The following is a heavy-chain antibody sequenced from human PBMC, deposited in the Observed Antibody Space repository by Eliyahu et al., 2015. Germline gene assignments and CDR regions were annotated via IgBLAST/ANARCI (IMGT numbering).Heavy chain of an antibody. CDR3: AKEWFGTAEH. D-gene: IGHD3-16*01. CDR2: ITKDGRTK. J-gene: IGHJ1*01. CDR1: GXSFRDCY. V-gene: IGHV3-11*01. Sequence: QVQLVESGXGLVKPGGSVXXPXXASGXSFRDCYMAWIRQAPGKGLEWVSYITKDGRTKYYADSVKGRFSIARDNAKNSVYLQLNSLRGDDTAVYYCAKEWFGTAEHWGQGTPVTVSS.